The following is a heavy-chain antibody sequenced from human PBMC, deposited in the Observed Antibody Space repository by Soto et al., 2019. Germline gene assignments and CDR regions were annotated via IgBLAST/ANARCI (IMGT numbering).Heavy chain of an antibody. V-gene: IGHV3-23*01. CDR3: AKYYYDSSGITGGMDV. CDR2: ISGSGGST. D-gene: IGHD3-22*01. Sequence: GGSLRLSCAASGFTFSSYAMSLVRQAPGKGLEWVSAISGSGGSTYYADSVKGRFTISRDNSKNTLYLQMNSLRAEDTAVYYCAKYYYDSSGITGGMDVWGQGTTVTVSS. J-gene: IGHJ6*02. CDR1: GFTFSSYA.